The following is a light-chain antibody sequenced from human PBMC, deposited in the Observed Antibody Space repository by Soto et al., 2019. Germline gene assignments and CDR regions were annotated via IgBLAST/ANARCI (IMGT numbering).Light chain of an antibody. CDR3: QHYNSYSEA. Sequence: DIQMTQSPSTLSGSVGDRVTITCRASQTISSWLAWYQQKPGKAPKLLIYEASTLKSGVPSRFSGSESGTEFTLTISSLQPDDFATYYCQHYNSYSEAFGQGTKVDIK. CDR2: EAS. CDR1: QTISSW. V-gene: IGKV1-5*03. J-gene: IGKJ1*01.